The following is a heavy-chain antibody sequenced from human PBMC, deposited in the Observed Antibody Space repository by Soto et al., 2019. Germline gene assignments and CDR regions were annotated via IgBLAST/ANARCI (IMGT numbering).Heavy chain of an antibody. CDR3: ARVMGYCSSTSCYRNYYYMDV. V-gene: IGHV4-34*01. Sequence: PSETLSLTCAVYGGSFSGYYWSWIRQPPGKGLEWIGEINHSGSINYNPSLKSRVTISLDTSKNQFSLKLSSVTAADTAVYYCARVMGYCSSTSCYRNYYYMDVWGKGTTVTVSS. D-gene: IGHD2-2*01. CDR1: GGSFSGYY. CDR2: INHSGSI. J-gene: IGHJ6*03.